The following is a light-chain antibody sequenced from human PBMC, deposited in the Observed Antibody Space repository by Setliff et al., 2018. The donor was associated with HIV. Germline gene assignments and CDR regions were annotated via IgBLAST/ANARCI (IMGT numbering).Light chain of an antibody. J-gene: IGLJ1*01. CDR2: VVS. CDR3: ASYRPNDLGV. V-gene: IGLV2-14*03. Sequence: QPVLIQPASVSGSPGQSVTVSCTGTSSDVGSYDFVSWYQQLPGKAPKLLIYVVSDRPSGVSHRFSGSKSGNTASLTISGLQSEDEADYYCASYRPNDLGVFGTGTKVTVL. CDR1: SSDVGSYDF.